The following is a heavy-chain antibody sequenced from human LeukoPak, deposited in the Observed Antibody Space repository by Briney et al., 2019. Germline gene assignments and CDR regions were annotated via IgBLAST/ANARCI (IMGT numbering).Heavy chain of an antibody. CDR2: IKTNTDGGTT. J-gene: IGHJ4*02. Sequence: GGSLRPSCVGSGFTFSNAWMTWVRQAPGKGLEWVGRIKTNTDGGTTDYAAPVKGRFIISRDDSRNTLYLQMNSLRIEDTAIYYCTSTLGYWGQGALATVSS. CDR1: GFTFSNAW. CDR3: TSTLGY. V-gene: IGHV3-15*01.